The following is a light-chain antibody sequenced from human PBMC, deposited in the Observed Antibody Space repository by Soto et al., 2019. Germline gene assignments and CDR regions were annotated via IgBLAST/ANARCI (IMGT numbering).Light chain of an antibody. CDR1: SSDVGGHNL. Sequence: QSALTQPASVSGSPGQSITISCTGTSSDVGGHNLVSWYQQHPGKAPKAIIYEANRRPSGVSTRFSGSKSGNTASLTISGLQAEDEADYYCCSYTSSGTPVFGGGTKVTVL. CDR3: CSYTSSGTPV. CDR2: EAN. J-gene: IGLJ2*01. V-gene: IGLV2-14*02.